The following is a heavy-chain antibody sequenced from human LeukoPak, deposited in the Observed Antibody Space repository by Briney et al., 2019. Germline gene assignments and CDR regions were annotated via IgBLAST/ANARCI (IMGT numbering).Heavy chain of an antibody. CDR1: GFTFSSYA. CDR2: ISGSGGST. J-gene: IGHJ6*02. CDR3: AKGISGYYYYGMDV. V-gene: IGHV3-23*01. D-gene: IGHD3-10*01. Sequence: GGSLRLSCAASGFTFSSYAMSWVRQAPGKGLEWVSAISGSGGSTNYADSVKGRFTISRDNSKNTLYLQMNSLRAEDTAVYYCAKGISGYYYYGMDVWGQGTTVTVSS.